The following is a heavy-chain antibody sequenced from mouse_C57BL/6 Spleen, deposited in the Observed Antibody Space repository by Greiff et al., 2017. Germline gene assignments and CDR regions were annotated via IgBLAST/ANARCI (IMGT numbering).Heavy chain of an antibody. D-gene: IGHD2-4*01. V-gene: IGHV1-55*01. CDR3: ARGGLRHAMDY. CDR1: GYTFTSYW. CDR2: IYPGSGST. Sequence: QVQLQQSGAELVKPGASVKMSCKASGYTFTSYWLTWVKPRPGQGLEWIGDIYPGSGSTNYNEKFKSKATLTVDTSSSTAYMQLSSLTSEDSAVYYCARGGLRHAMDYWGQGTSVTVSS. J-gene: IGHJ4*01.